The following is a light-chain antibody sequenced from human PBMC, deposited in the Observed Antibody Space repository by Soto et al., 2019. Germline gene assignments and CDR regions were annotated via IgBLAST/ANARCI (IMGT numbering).Light chain of an antibody. J-gene: IGKJ3*01. CDR1: QSVNSN. CDR3: QQYNNWRT. CDR2: AAS. V-gene: IGKV3-15*01. Sequence: EIVMTQSPATLSVSPGERATLSCRASQSVNSNLAWYQQKPGQAPRLRIYAASARATGVPARFSGSGSGTEFTITISSLQSEDLAVYDCQQYNNWRTFGPGTKVYIK.